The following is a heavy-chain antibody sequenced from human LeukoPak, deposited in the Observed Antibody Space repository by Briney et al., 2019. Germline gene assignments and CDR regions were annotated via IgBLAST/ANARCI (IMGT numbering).Heavy chain of an antibody. V-gene: IGHV4-30-2*01. CDR3: ARDCGGDCYGYFDY. D-gene: IGHD2-21*01. J-gene: IGHJ4*02. Sequence: SETLSLTCTVSGDSISNGGYYWSWVRQPPGKGLDWIGYIYHTGSTYYNPSLKSRVTMSVDRSKNSFSLKLSSVTATDTAVYYCARDCGGDCYGYFDYWGQGSLVTVSS. CDR1: GDSISNGGYY. CDR2: IYHTGST.